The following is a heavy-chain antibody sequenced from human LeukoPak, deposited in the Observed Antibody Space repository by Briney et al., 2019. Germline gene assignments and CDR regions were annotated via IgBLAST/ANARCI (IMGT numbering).Heavy chain of an antibody. Sequence: PSETLSLTCAVYGGSFSGYYWSWIRQPPGKGLEWIGEINHSGSTNYNPSLKSRVTISVDKSKNQFSLKLSSVTAADTAVYYCARVRGVVVVVAATRRWFDPWGQGTLVTVSS. CDR1: GGSFSGYY. D-gene: IGHD2-15*01. V-gene: IGHV4-34*01. J-gene: IGHJ5*02. CDR3: ARVRGVVVVVAATRRWFDP. CDR2: INHSGST.